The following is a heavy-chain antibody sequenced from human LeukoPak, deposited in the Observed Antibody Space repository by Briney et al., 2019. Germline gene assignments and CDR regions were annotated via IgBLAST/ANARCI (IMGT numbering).Heavy chain of an antibody. V-gene: IGHV4-59*08. CDR2: IYESGTT. CDR3: ARHDYGYSYYFDY. CDR1: GGSISSYY. Sequence: SETLSLTCTVSGGSISSYYWTWIRQPPGKGPEWIGYIYESGTTNYNPSLESRVTISVDTSKDQFSLRLTSVTAADTAVYYCARHDYGYSYYFDYWGQGTLVTVSP. D-gene: IGHD5-18*01. J-gene: IGHJ4*02.